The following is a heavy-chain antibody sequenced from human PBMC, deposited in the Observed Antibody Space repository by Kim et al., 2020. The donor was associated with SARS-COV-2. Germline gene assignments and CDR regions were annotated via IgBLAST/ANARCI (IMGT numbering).Heavy chain of an antibody. J-gene: IGHJ4*02. D-gene: IGHD6-19*01. CDR3: AGGSGWYYY. V-gene: IGHV4-59*09. Sequence: GTSNFNPSLKRRVTISVDTSKNQFSLRLSSVTAADTAVYYCAGGSGWYYYWGQGTLVTVSS. CDR2: GTS.